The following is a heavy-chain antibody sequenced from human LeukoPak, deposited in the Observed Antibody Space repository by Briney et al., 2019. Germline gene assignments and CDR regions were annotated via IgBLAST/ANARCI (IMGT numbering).Heavy chain of an antibody. J-gene: IGHJ6*02. Sequence: GASVRVSCKASGYTFTSYAMHWVRQAPGQRLEWMGGINAGNGNTKYSQKFQGRVTITRDTSASTAYMELSSLRSEDTAVYYCARDTDSSSWYGYYYYYGMDVWGQGTTVTVSS. CDR1: GYTFTSYA. CDR2: INAGNGNT. CDR3: ARDTDSSSWYGYYYYYGMDV. D-gene: IGHD6-13*01. V-gene: IGHV1-3*01.